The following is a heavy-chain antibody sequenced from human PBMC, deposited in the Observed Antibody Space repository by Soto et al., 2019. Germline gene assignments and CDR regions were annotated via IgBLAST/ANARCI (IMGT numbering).Heavy chain of an antibody. V-gene: IGHV3-7*04. J-gene: IGHJ4*02. CDR2: INQDGSEK. CDR3: SGGVGDAF. D-gene: IGHD1-26*01. Sequence: EVHLVESGGGLVQTGGSLRLSCAIFESTVSRDWMNWVRQAPGKGLEWVAHINQDGSEKYYVDSVKGRFTISRDNAKKSLYRQMNSLSPADTAMYYCSGGVGDAFWGQGTLVTVSS. CDR1: ESTVSRDW.